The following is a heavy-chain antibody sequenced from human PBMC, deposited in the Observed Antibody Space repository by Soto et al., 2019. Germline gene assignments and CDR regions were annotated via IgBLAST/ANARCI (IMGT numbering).Heavy chain of an antibody. J-gene: IGHJ6*02. CDR2: ISSSSSYI. D-gene: IGHD6-13*01. CDR1: GFTFSSYS. CDR3: ARQDSSSWYDYYYYGMDV. V-gene: IGHV3-21*01. Sequence: EVQLVESGGGLVKPGGSLRLSCAASGFTFSSYSTNWVRQAPGKGLEWVSSISSSSSYIYYADSVKGRFTISRDNAKNSLYLQMNSLRAEDTAVYYCARQDSSSWYDYYYYGMDVWGQGTTVTVSS.